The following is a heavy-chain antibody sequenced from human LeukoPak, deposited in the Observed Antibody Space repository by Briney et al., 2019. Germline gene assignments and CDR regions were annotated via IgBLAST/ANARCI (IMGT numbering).Heavy chain of an antibody. CDR2: ITTGGTT. Sequence: GGSLRLSCAASGFTFSYYAMNWVRQAPGNGLEYVSTITTGGTTHYEYSVNDRFTISRDNSRNTLSLQMSSLRAEDTAVYYCLRGFYYVSGTYADYWGQGTLVTVSS. V-gene: IGHV3-64D*06. D-gene: IGHD3-10*01. CDR1: GFTFSYYA. CDR3: LRGFYYVSGTYADY. J-gene: IGHJ4*02.